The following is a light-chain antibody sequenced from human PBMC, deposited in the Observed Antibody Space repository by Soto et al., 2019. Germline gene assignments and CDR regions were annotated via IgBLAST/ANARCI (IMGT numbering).Light chain of an antibody. J-gene: IGKJ1*01. V-gene: IGKV1-5*01. CDR2: DAS. CDR1: QSISNW. CDR3: QQYNSYWT. Sequence: DIQMTQSPTTLSASVGDRVTITCRASQSISNWLAWYQQKPGKAPKLLIYDASSLESGVPSRFSGSGSGTEFNLNISSLQPDDFATYYCQQYNSYWTFGQGTKVDLK.